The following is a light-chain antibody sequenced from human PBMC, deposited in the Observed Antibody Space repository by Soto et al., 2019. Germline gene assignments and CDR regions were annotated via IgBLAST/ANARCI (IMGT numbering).Light chain of an antibody. J-gene: IGLJ3*02. V-gene: IGLV8-61*01. CDR1: SGSVSTSYY. CDR3: VLYMGSGIWV. CDR2: STN. Sequence: QTVVTQEPSFSVSPGRTVTLTCGLSSGSVSTSYYPSWYQQTPGQAPRTLIYSTNTRSSGVPDRFSGSILGNKAALTITGAQADDGSEYYCVLYMGSGIWVFGGGTKLTVL.